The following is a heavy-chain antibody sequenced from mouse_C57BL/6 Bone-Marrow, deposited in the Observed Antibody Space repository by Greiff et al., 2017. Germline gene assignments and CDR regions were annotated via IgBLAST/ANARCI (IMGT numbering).Heavy chain of an antibody. CDR1: GFTFSSYA. CDR3: AREGLRRGYYYAMDY. CDR2: ISDGGSYT. Sequence: DVMLVESGGGLVKPGGSLKLSCAASGFTFSSYAMSWVRQTPEKRLEWVATISDGGSYTYYPDNVKGRFTISRDNAKNNLYLQMSHLKSEDTAMYYCAREGLRRGYYYAMDYWGQGTSVTVSS. D-gene: IGHD2-4*01. V-gene: IGHV5-4*01. J-gene: IGHJ4*01.